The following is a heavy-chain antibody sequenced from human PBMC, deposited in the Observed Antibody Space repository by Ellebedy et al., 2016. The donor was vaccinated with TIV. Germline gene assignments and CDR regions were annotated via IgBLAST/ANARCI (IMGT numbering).Heavy chain of an antibody. CDR2: IAHDGSVQ. D-gene: IGHD4-17*01. CDR1: EFTFSDYG. J-gene: IGHJ6*02. CDR3: AKDKVFGDSKWEIDV. V-gene: IGHV3-30*18. Sequence: GESLKISCAASEFTFSDYGMHWVRQAPGKGLEWVAVIAHDGSVQHYADFARGRFIVSRDNSKNTLYLQMNSLRAEDTAVYYCAKDKVFGDSKWEIDVWGQGTTVTVSS.